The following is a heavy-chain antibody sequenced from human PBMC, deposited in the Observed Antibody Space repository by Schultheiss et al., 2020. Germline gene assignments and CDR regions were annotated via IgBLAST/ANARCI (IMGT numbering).Heavy chain of an antibody. CDR2: IYYSGST. D-gene: IGHD2-2*01. CDR1: GGSFSGYY. V-gene: IGHV4-34*01. CDR3: ARGRGCSSTSCYDGMDV. J-gene: IGHJ6*02. Sequence: SQTLSLTCAVYGGSFSGYYWGWIRQPPGKGLEWIGSIYYSGSTNYNPSLKSRVTISVDTSKNQFSLKLSSVTAADTAVYYCARGRGCSSTSCYDGMDVWGQGNTGTVSS.